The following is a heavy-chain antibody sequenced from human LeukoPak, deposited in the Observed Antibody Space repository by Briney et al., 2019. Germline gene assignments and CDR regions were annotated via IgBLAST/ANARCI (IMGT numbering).Heavy chain of an antibody. CDR3: ARGPQYFDLLTGYYLDG. Sequence: GGSLRLSCAASGFNFGSYWMSWVRQAPGKGREWLGNIRQDGNQKYYVASVKGRFTMSRDNARKSLYLQMNTLRVEDTAVYYCARGPQYFDLLTGYYLDGWGQGTLVTVSS. V-gene: IGHV3-7*01. CDR2: IRQDGNQK. CDR1: GFNFGSYW. D-gene: IGHD3-9*01. J-gene: IGHJ4*02.